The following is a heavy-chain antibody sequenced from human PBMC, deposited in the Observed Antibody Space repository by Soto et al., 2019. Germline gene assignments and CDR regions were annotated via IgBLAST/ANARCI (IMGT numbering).Heavy chain of an antibody. CDR3: ARLNYYDSSEGYYGMDV. V-gene: IGHV5-10-1*01. D-gene: IGHD3-22*01. CDR1: GYIFTSYW. Sequence: VESLKISCKGSGYIFTSYWIRCFLQMPGKVLEWMGRIDPSDSYTNYSPSFQGHVTISADKSISTAYLQWSSLKASDTAMYYCARLNYYDSSEGYYGMDVWGQGTTVTVSS. J-gene: IGHJ6*02. CDR2: IDPSDSYT.